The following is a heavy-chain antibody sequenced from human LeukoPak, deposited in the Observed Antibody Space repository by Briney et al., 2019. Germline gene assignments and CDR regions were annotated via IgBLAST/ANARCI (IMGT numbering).Heavy chain of an antibody. V-gene: IGHV3-53*01. Sequence: GGSLRLSCTASGFSISTNDMNWVRQAPGKGLEWVSLIYISGITKYADSVQGRFTISRDNSKSTLYLQMNSLRAEDTALYYCRSFGEPRDYWGQGVLVTVSS. D-gene: IGHD3-10*01. CDR2: IYISGIT. CDR1: GFSISTND. CDR3: RSFGEPRDY. J-gene: IGHJ4*02.